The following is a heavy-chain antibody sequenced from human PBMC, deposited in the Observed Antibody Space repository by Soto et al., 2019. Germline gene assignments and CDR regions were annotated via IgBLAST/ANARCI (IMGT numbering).Heavy chain of an antibody. J-gene: IGHJ4*02. CDR3: ASRSPALDY. Sequence: QVQLVESGGGVVQPGRSLRLSCAASGFTFSSYGMHWVRQAPGKGLEWVAVIWYDGSNQYYADSVKGRFTISRDNSKNTLYLQMNSRRVDDTAMYYCASRSPALDYWGQGTLVTVSS. CDR1: GFTFSSYG. D-gene: IGHD2-2*01. CDR2: IWYDGSNQ. V-gene: IGHV3-33*01.